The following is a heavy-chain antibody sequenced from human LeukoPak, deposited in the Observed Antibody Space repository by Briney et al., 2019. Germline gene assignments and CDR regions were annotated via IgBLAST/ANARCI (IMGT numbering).Heavy chain of an antibody. Sequence: ESSETLSLTSAVSGASISSHYWSWIRQPPGKGLEWIGYTSGSISDNPSLKSRVAVPVDPSQNQVSLSLTSVTAADTAVYYCARVLAIFGLDTTDFYMDVWGKGTTVTVSS. CDR3: ARVLAIFGLDTTDFYMDV. CDR2: TSGSI. D-gene: IGHD3/OR15-3a*01. V-gene: IGHV4-59*11. CDR1: GASISSHY. J-gene: IGHJ6*03.